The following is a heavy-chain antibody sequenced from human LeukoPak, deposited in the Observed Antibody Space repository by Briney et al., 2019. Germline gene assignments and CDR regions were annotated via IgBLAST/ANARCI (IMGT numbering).Heavy chain of an antibody. CDR3: AKGLIDDWSALDD. CDR2: ISGSGGTT. D-gene: IGHD3-9*01. CDR1: GFTSSNYA. V-gene: IGHV3-23*01. Sequence: PGGSVRLSCAASGFTSSNYAMTWVRQAPGKGLGWVSAISGSGGTTYYADSVKGRFTISRDKSKNTLHLQMASLRAEDTALYYCAKGLIDDWSALDDWGQGTLVTVSS. J-gene: IGHJ4*02.